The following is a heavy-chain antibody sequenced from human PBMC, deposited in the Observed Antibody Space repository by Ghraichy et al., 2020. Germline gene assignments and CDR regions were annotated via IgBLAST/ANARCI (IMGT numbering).Heavy chain of an antibody. CDR1: GFTFSSYA. J-gene: IGHJ5*02. Sequence: GGSLRLSCAASGFTFSSYAMSWVRQAPGKGLEWVSAISGSGGSTYYADPVKGRCTISRDNTKNTLYLQMNSLRAEDTAVYYCAKGRTKSWFDPWGQGTLATVSS. CDR2: ISGSGGST. D-gene: IGHD1-1*01. V-gene: IGHV3-23*01. CDR3: AKGRTKSWFDP.